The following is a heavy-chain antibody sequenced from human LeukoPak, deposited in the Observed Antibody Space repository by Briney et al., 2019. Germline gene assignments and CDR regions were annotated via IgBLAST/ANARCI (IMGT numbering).Heavy chain of an antibody. CDR2: IFYDGSNK. V-gene: IGHV3-33*01. J-gene: IGHJ6*03. CDR1: GFTFSNYG. Sequence: GGSLRLSCAASGFTFSNYGMHWVRQAPGKGLEWVAVIFYDGSNKYYGDSVKGRFTISRDNSKNTVYLQMNSLRAEDTAVYYCARDQTVVRTGTHYMDVWGKGTTVTVSS. CDR3: ARDQTVVRTGTHYMDV. D-gene: IGHD1-1*01.